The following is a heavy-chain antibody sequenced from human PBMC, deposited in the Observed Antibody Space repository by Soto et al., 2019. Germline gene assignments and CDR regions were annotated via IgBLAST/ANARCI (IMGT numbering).Heavy chain of an antibody. CDR3: ARVGYDFWSGYYAEYFQH. Sequence: SETLSLTCAVYGGSFGGYYWSWIRQPPGKGLEWIGEINHSGSTNYNPSLKSRVTISVDTSKNQFSLKLSSVTAADTAVYYCARVGYDFWSGYYAEYFQHWGQGTLVTVSS. V-gene: IGHV4-34*01. CDR1: GGSFGGYY. J-gene: IGHJ1*01. CDR2: INHSGST. D-gene: IGHD3-3*01.